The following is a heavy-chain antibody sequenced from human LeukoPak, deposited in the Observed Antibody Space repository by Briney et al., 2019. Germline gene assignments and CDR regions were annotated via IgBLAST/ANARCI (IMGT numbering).Heavy chain of an antibody. D-gene: IGHD5-18*01. CDR1: GFTFSDYY. V-gene: IGHV3-11*01. Sequence: PGGSLRLSCAASGFTFSDYYMSWTRQAPGKGLEWVSYISSSGSTIYYADSVKGRFTISRDNAKNSLYLQMNSLRAEDTAVYYCARDSALNTDTAMVLLDYWGQGILVTVSS. CDR2: ISSSGSTI. J-gene: IGHJ4*02. CDR3: ARDSALNTDTAMVLLDY.